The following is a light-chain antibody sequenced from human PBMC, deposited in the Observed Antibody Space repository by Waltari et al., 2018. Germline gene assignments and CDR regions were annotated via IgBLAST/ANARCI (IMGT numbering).Light chain of an antibody. CDR3: QQYSNTPWT. CDR1: QGIIDS. Sequence: DIQMTQSPSSLSASVGDRVTITCRASQGIIDSLAWYQQRPGKAPKLLLYAASRLQSGVPSRFSGRGSGTDYTLTISSLQPEDFAAYYCQQYSNTPWTFGQGTKGEIK. J-gene: IGKJ1*01. V-gene: IGKV1-NL1*01. CDR2: AAS.